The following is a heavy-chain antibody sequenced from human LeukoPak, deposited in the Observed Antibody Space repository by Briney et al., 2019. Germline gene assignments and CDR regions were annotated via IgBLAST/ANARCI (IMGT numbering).Heavy chain of an antibody. CDR1: GFTFSSYA. V-gene: IGHV3-64*01. CDR2: ISRNGGSP. D-gene: IGHD5-18*01. Sequence: GGPLRLSRAPSGFTFSSYAMHLVRQAPGKGLEYVSAISRNGGSPYYANSVKGRFTISRDNSKNTLYLQMGSLRAEDMAVYYCARDVRAYSYGSYYYYYYYMDVWGKGTTVTVSS. J-gene: IGHJ6*03. CDR3: ARDVRAYSYGSYYYYYYYMDV.